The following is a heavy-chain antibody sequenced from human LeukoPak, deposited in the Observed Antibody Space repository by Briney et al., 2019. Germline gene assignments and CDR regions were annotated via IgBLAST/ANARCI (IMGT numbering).Heavy chain of an antibody. J-gene: IGHJ4*02. D-gene: IGHD3-22*01. Sequence: PSETLSLTCTVSGGSISSSSYYWGWIRQPPGKGLEWIGSIYYSGSTYYNPSLKSRVTISVDTSKNQFSLKLSSVTAADTAVYYCARGASITMIVVVITNFDYWGQGTLVTVSS. CDR2: IYYSGST. CDR1: GGSISSSSYY. V-gene: IGHV4-39*07. CDR3: ARGASITMIVVVITNFDY.